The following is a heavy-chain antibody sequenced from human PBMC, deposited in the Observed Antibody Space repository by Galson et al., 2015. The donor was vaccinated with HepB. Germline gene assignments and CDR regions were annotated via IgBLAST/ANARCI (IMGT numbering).Heavy chain of an antibody. CDR2: ISASSTYT. J-gene: IGHJ5*02. Sequence: SLRLSCAASGLSFSDYYMSWIRQAPGKGLEWISYISASSTYTTYADSVKGRFTISRDNAKKSLYLQMNSLRAEDTAVYYCARDGDYLSYRPHWFDPWGQGTLVTVSS. CDR1: GLSFSDYY. V-gene: IGHV3-11*06. CDR3: ARDGDYLSYRPHWFDP. D-gene: IGHD4-17*01.